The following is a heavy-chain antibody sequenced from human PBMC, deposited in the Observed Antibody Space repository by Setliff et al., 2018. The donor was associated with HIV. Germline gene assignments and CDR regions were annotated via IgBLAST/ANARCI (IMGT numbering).Heavy chain of an antibody. Sequence: GGSLRLSCAASGFTFSSYAMSWVRQAPGKGLERVSGVSGGGDSTYYADSVKGRFTISRDNSKNTLYLQINSLRAEDTAVYYCAKYGGSGWTLDYWGQGTPVTVSS. J-gene: IGHJ4*02. D-gene: IGHD6-19*01. CDR1: GFTFSSYA. V-gene: IGHV3-23*01. CDR3: AKYGGSGWTLDY. CDR2: VSGGGDST.